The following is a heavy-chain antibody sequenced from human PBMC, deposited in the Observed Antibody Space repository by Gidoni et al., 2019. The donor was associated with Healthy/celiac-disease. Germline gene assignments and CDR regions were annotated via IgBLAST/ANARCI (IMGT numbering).Heavy chain of an antibody. CDR2: IYPGDSAP. CDR3: ASGPITMVRGVNFDY. D-gene: IGHD3-10*01. CDR1: GYSFTSYW. V-gene: IGHV5-51*01. Sequence: EVQLVQSGAEVKKPGESRKIYFKGAGYSFTSYWIGWGRQLPGKGLEWMGIIYPGDSAPTYSPSFQGQVTISADKSISTAYLQWSSLKASDTAMYYCASGPITMVRGVNFDYWGQGTLVTVSS. J-gene: IGHJ4*02.